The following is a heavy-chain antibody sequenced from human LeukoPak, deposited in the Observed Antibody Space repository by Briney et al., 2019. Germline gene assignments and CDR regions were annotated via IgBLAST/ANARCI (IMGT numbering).Heavy chain of an antibody. D-gene: IGHD2-2*02. V-gene: IGHV1-46*01. J-gene: IGHJ5*02. CDR1: GYTFTSYY. CDR2: INPSGGST. Sequence: ASVKVSCKASGYTFTSYYMHWVRQAPGQGLEWMGIINPSGGSTSYAQKFQGRVTMTRDTSTSTVYMELSSLRSEDTAVYYCARGYCSSTSCYTMWFDPWGQGTLVTVSS. CDR3: ARGYCSSTSCYTMWFDP.